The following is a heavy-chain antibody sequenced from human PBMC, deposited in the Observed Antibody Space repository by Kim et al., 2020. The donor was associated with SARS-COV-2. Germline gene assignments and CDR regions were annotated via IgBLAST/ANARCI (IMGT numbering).Heavy chain of an antibody. J-gene: IGHJ4*02. Sequence: TDSAAPVKGRFTISRDDSKNTLYLQMNSLKTEDTAVYYCTTDGYHGVLDYWGQGTLVTVSS. V-gene: IGHV3-15*01. CDR2: T. CDR3: TTDGYHGVLDY. D-gene: IGHD2-2*03.